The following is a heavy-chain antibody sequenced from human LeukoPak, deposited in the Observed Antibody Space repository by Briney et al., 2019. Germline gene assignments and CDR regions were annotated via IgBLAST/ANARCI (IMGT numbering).Heavy chain of an antibody. V-gene: IGHV3-23*01. J-gene: IGHJ3*02. CDR3: ARASDAHVDSAFDI. Sequence: GGSLRLSCAASGITLSRHAMSWVRQAPGKGLEWVSGISGSDGSTYYADSVKGRFAISRDNSKDTVFLHMSSLRAEDTALYYCARASDAHVDSAFDIWGQGTMVTVSS. CDR1: GITLSRHA. CDR2: ISGSDGST.